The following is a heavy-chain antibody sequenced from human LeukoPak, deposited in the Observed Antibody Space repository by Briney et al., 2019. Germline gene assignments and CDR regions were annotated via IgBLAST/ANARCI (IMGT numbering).Heavy chain of an antibody. Sequence: SVKVSCKASGGTFSSYAISWVRQAPGQGLEWMGGIIPIFGTANYAQKFQGRDTSTTDESTSTAYMELSSLRSEDTAVYYCARVPSMGSSGYYFDYWGQGTLVTVSS. J-gene: IGHJ4*02. CDR1: GGTFSSYA. CDR3: ARVPSMGSSGYYFDY. V-gene: IGHV1-69*05. CDR2: IIPIFGTA. D-gene: IGHD3-22*01.